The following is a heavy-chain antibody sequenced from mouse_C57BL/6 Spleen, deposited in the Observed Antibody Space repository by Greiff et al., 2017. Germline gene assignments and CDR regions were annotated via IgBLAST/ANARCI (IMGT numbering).Heavy chain of an antibody. CDR1: GYTFTSYW. CDR3: TRKRESRLGLAWFAY. D-gene: IGHD4-1*01. J-gene: IGHJ3*01. Sequence: VQLQQSGTVLARPGASVKMSCKTSGYTFTSYWMHWVKQRPGQGLEWIGAIYPGNSDTSYNQKFKGKAKLTAVTSASTAYMELSSLTNEDSAVYYGTRKRESRLGLAWFAYWGQGTLVTVSA. V-gene: IGHV1-5*01. CDR2: IYPGNSDT.